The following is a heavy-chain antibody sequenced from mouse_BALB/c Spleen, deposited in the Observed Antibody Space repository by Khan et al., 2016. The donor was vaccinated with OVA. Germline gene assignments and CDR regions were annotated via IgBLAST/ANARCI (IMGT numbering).Heavy chain of an antibody. CDR1: GYTFTNAG. CDR2: INTHSGVP. Sequence: QIQLVQSGPELKKPGETVRISCKASGYTFTNAGMQWVQKMPGKGLKWIGWINTHSGVPKYAEDFKGRFAFSLETSASTVYLQITNLKNEDTATYFWARGGAAYYRNDGGVMDYWGQGTSVTVSS. D-gene: IGHD2-14*01. J-gene: IGHJ4*01. CDR3: ARGGAAYYRNDGGVMDY. V-gene: IGHV9-4*02.